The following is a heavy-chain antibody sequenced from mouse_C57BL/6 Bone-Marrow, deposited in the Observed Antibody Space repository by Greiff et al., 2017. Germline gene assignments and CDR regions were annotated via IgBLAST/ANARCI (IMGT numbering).Heavy chain of an antibody. CDR2: MHPNGGSP. CDR1: GYTFTNYW. J-gene: IGHJ4*01. Sequence: QVQLKQPGAELVKPGASVKLSCKASGYTFTNYWMHWVKQRPGQGLEWIGMMHPNGGSPGYNEKFKSAATLRVDKYSRTANMELSSLTSKDTTVYYCTRSYDYVDYTMDYWGQGTSVTVSA. CDR3: TRSYDYVDYTMDY. D-gene: IGHD2-4*01. V-gene: IGHV1-64*01.